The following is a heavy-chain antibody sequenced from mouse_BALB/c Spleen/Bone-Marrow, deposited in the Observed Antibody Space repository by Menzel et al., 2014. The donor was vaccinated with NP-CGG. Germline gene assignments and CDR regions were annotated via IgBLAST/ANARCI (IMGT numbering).Heavy chain of an antibody. V-gene: IGHV1S137*01. Sequence: VQLQQSGAELVRPGVSVKISCKGSGYTFTDYAMHWVKQSHAKSLEWIGVISTYYGDASYNQKFKGKATMTVDKSSSTAYMELARLASEDSAIYYCARDAMDYWGQGTSVTVSS. CDR2: ISTYYGDA. CDR1: GYTFTDYA. J-gene: IGHJ4*01. CDR3: ARDAMDY.